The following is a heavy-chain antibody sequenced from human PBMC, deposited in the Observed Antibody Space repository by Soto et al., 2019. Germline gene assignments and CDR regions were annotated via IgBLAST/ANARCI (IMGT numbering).Heavy chain of an antibody. V-gene: IGHV1-3*01. CDR1: GYTFTNYA. D-gene: IGHD5-18*01. CDR2: INAANGNT. Sequence: ASVKVSCKAAGYTFTNYAIHWVRQAPGQRLEWMGWINAANGNTKYAQKFQGRVTITRDTSASTAYIELSSLRSEETVFYYCAKSKYGYGYYCYDMDVWGQGTTVTVSS. J-gene: IGHJ6*02. CDR3: AKSKYGYGYYCYDMDV.